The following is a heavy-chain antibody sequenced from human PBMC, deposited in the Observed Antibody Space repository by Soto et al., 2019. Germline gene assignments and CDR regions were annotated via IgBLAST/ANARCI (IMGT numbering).Heavy chain of an antibody. CDR3: ARGYYCILTGRGVDALDI. Sequence: SETLSLTCNVSGGSISSDYWTWIRQPPGKGLEWIGYIYYSGSTKYNPSLKSRVTISIGTSKDQFSLKLSSVAAADTAVYYCARGYYCILTGRGVDALDICGQXTMVTVSS. D-gene: IGHD3-9*01. V-gene: IGHV4-59*08. CDR2: IYYSGST. CDR1: GGSISSDY. J-gene: IGHJ3*02.